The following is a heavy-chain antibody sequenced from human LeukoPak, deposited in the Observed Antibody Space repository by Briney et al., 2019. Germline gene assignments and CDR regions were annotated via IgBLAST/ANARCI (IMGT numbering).Heavy chain of an antibody. J-gene: IGHJ3*02. Sequence: PGGSLRLSCAASGFTFSSYAMHWVRQAPGKGLEYVSAISSNGGSTYYADSVKGRFTISRDNSKNTLYLQMDSLRAEDMAVYYCARGRDYGDYHDAFDIWGQGTVVTVSS. CDR3: ARGRDYGDYHDAFDI. CDR1: GFTFSSYA. D-gene: IGHD4-17*01. V-gene: IGHV3-64*02. CDR2: ISSNGGST.